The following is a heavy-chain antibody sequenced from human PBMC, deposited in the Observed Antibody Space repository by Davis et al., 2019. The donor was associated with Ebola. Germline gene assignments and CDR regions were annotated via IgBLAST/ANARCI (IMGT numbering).Heavy chain of an antibody. J-gene: IGHJ3*02. Sequence: ASVKVSCKASGYTFTSYGISWVRQAPGQGLEWVGWISAYNHKTNYIEKVQGRVTMTTDTSTSTAYMELRSLRSDDTAVYYCARDSRYYETSGYQSSDAFEIWGQGTKVTVSS. CDR2: ISAYNHKT. CDR3: ARDSRYYETSGYQSSDAFEI. D-gene: IGHD3-22*01. V-gene: IGHV1-18*01. CDR1: GYTFTSYG.